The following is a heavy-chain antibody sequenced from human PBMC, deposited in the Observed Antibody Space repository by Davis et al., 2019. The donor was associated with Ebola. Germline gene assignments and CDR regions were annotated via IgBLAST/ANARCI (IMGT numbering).Heavy chain of an antibody. CDR2: IFYDGNNK. J-gene: IGHJ4*02. D-gene: IGHD2-15*01. Sequence: GGSLRLSCAASGFTFSSYGMHWVRQAPGKGLEWVAFIFYDGNNKHYLESVKGRFTISRDNSKNTLYLQMNSLRPDDTAVYYCAKALGDCSGGACLTFDYWGQGTLAFVSS. V-gene: IGHV3-30*02. CDR1: GFTFSSYG. CDR3: AKALGDCSGGACLTFDY.